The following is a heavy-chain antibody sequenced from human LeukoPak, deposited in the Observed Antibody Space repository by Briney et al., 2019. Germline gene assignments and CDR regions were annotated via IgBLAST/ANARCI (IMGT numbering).Heavy chain of an antibody. J-gene: IGHJ4*02. CDR3: AKEGATFSAFDY. CDR1: GFTFSSYG. Sequence: PGRSLRLSCAASGFTFSSYGMHWVRQAPGKGLEGVAVISYDGSNKYYADSVKGRFTISRDNSKNTLYLQMNSLRAEDTAVYYCAKEGATFSAFDYWGQGTLVTVSS. D-gene: IGHD1-26*01. V-gene: IGHV3-30*18. CDR2: ISYDGSNK.